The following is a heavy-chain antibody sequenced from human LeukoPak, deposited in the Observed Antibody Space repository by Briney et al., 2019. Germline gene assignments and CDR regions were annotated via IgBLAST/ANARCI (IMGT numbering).Heavy chain of an antibody. J-gene: IGHJ4*02. CDR3: ARGQGLQLKSGSDY. D-gene: IGHD5-24*01. Sequence: GGSLRLSCAASGFTFSGYAMSWVRQPPGKGLEWVSAISGSGGSTYYADSVKGRFTISRDNAKNSLFLQMNSLRAEDTAVYYCARGQGLQLKSGSDYWGQGTLVTVSS. V-gene: IGHV3-23*01. CDR2: ISGSGGST. CDR1: GFTFSGYA.